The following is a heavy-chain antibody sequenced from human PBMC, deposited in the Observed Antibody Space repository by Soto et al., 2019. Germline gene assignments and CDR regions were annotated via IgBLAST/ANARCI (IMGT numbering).Heavy chain of an antibody. D-gene: IGHD3-22*01. Sequence: PSETLSLTCTVSGGSISSNYWTWIRQPPGKGLEWIGYVYNSGSTNYNPSLKSRVTISVDTSKNQFSLKLSSVTAADTAVYYCARGQWAPWITMISGGGHAFDIWGQGTMVTVSS. V-gene: IGHV4-59*01. CDR3: ARGQWAPWITMISGGGHAFDI. CDR2: VYNSGST. J-gene: IGHJ3*02. CDR1: GGSISSNY.